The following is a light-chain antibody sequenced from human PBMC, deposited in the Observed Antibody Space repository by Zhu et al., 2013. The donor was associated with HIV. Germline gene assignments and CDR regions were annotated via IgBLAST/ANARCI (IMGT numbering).Light chain of an antibody. CDR1: QNIINY. Sequence: DIQMTQSPSSLSASVGDRVTISCRASQNIINYLNWYQQKSGKAPDLLIFGASTLQSGVPSRFSGSGSGAHFTLTISSLQPEDFATYFCQQSYTASLTFGQGTKVEVK. J-gene: IGKJ2*01. CDR3: QQSYTASLT. V-gene: IGKV1-39*01. CDR2: GAS.